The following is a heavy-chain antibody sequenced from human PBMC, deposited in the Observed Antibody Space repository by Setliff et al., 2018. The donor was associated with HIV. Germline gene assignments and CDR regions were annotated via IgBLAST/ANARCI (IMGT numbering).Heavy chain of an antibody. V-gene: IGHV5-51*01. J-gene: IGHJ4*02. Sequence: GESLKISCKGSGYSFTSYWIGWVRQMPGKGLEWMGIIYPGDSDTRYSPSFQGQVTISADKSISTAYMELSSLRSEDTAVYYCARGEVAVDYWGQGTLVTVSS. CDR2: IYPGDSDT. CDR1: GYSFTSYW. D-gene: IGHD5-12*01. CDR3: ARGEVAVDY.